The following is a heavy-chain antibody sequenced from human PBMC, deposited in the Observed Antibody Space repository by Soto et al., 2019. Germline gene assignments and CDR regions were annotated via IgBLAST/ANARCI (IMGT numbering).Heavy chain of an antibody. V-gene: IGHV1-2*04. D-gene: IGHD3-10*01. J-gene: IGHJ4*02. CDR1: GYSFTGYY. CDR2: INPNSGGT. CDR3: ARAYYYGSVSYSFDY. Sequence: ASVKVCCKASGYSFTGYYMHWVRQAPGQGLEWMGWINPNSGGTNYAQKFQGWVTMTRDTSISTAYMELSRLRSDDIAVYYCARAYYYGSVSYSFDYWGQGTLVTVSS.